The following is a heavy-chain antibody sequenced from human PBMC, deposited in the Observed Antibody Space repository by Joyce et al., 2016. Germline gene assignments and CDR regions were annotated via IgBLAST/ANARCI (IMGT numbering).Heavy chain of an antibody. Sequence: QVHLQQWGAGLLKPSEILSLTCGVYGGSFSGHYWSWIRQPPGTGLEWIGEINHSGSPDYNPSLKKRVTMSLDTSNNQFSLRLSSVTAADTAVYYCAGGDYDFWSDYDTGDPVYYHYYGVDVWGQGTTVTVSS. CDR3: AGGDYDFWSDYDTGDPVYYHYYGVDV. J-gene: IGHJ6*02. V-gene: IGHV4-34*01. CDR2: INHSGSP. D-gene: IGHD3-3*01. CDR1: GGSFSGHY.